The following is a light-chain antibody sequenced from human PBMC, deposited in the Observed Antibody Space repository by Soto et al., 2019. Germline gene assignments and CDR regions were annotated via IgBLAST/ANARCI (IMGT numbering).Light chain of an antibody. CDR2: EAT. CDR3: SSYTSSSTRV. J-gene: IGLJ2*01. Sequence: QSALTQPASVSGSPGQSITISCTGTSSDVGGYNHVSWYQQHPGKAPKLIIYEATNRPSGISNRFSGSKSGNTASLTISRLQAEDEADYYCSSYTSSSTRVFGGGTQLTVL. V-gene: IGLV2-14*01. CDR1: SSDVGGYNH.